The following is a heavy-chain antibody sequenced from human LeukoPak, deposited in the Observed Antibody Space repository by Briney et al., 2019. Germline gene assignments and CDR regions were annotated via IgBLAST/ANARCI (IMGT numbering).Heavy chain of an antibody. D-gene: IGHD2-15*01. V-gene: IGHV1-18*01. CDR3: ARNAGAYCSGGSCYAYYYYYGMDV. CDR1: GYTFTSYG. CDR2: ISAYNGNT. Sequence: ASVKVSCKASGYTFTSYGISWVRQAPGQGLEWMGWISAYNGNTNYAQKLQGRVTMTTDTSTSTAYMELRSLRSDDTAVYYCARNAGAYCSGGSCYAYYYYYGMDVWGQGTTVTVSS. J-gene: IGHJ6*02.